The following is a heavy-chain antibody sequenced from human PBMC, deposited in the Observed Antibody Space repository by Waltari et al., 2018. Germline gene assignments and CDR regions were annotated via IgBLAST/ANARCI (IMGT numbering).Heavy chain of an antibody. D-gene: IGHD5-12*01. J-gene: IGHJ6*02. CDR3: ARGGYSGYQRSNYYYGMDV. CDR1: GGSISSHY. CDR2: IYYSGST. Sequence: QVQLQESGPGLVKPSETLSLTCTVSGGSISSHYWSWIRQPPGKGLEWIGYIYYSGSTNYNPSRKSRVTISVDTSKNQFSLKLSSVTAADTAVYYCARGGYSGYQRSNYYYGMDVWGQGTTVTVSS. V-gene: IGHV4-59*11.